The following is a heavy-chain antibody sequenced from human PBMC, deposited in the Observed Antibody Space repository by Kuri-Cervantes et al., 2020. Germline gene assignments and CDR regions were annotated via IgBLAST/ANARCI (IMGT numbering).Heavy chain of an antibody. D-gene: IGHD4-11*01. Sequence: GGSLRLSCAASGFTFSSYCMHWVRQAPGKGLEWVAVISYDGSNKYYADSVKGRFTISRDNSKNTLYLQMNSLRAEDTAVYYCARGVGYSNSGRFDPWGQGTLVTVSS. CDR3: ARGVGYSNSGRFDP. CDR1: GFTFSSYC. CDR2: ISYDGSNK. V-gene: IGHV3-30*03. J-gene: IGHJ5*02.